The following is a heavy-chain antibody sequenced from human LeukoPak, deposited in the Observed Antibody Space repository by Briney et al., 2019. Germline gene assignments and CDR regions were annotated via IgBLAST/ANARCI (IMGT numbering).Heavy chain of an antibody. J-gene: IGHJ5*02. CDR3: ARHRGSHYDFWSGRENWFDP. D-gene: IGHD3-3*01. CDR1: GYSISSGYY. Sequence: ASETLSLTCAVSGYSISSGYYWAWIRQPPGKGLEWIGSIYHSGSTYYNPSLKSRVTISVDTSKNQFSLKLSSVTAADTAVDYCARHRGSHYDFWSGRENWFDPWGQGTLVTVPS. CDR2: IYHSGST. V-gene: IGHV4-38-2*01.